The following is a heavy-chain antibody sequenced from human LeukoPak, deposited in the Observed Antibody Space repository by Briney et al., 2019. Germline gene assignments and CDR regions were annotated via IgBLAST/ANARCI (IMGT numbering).Heavy chain of an antibody. CDR3: ARGYNWNDAQNWFDP. V-gene: IGHV1-18*01. D-gene: IGHD1-1*01. J-gene: IGHJ5*02. Sequence: ASVKVSCKASGYTFTSYGISWVRQAPGQGLEWMGWISAYNGNTNYAQKLQGRVTMTTDTSTSTAYMELRSLRSDDTAVYYCARGYNWNDAQNWFDPWGQGTLVTVSS. CDR2: ISAYNGNT. CDR1: GYTFTSYG.